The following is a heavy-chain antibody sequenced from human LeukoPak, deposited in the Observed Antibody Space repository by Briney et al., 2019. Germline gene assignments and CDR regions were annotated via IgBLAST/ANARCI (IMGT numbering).Heavy chain of an antibody. D-gene: IGHD1-26*01. Sequence: GGSLRLSCAASGFTFRSYGMHWVRQAPGKGLEWVSYLSRSGINIYYADSVKGRFTISRDNAKNSLYLQMNSLRAEDTAVYYCARDPYSGSYGNYYYYFMDVWGKGTAVTISS. J-gene: IGHJ6*03. CDR2: LSRSGINI. CDR1: GFTFRSYG. CDR3: ARDPYSGSYGNYYYYFMDV. V-gene: IGHV3-48*04.